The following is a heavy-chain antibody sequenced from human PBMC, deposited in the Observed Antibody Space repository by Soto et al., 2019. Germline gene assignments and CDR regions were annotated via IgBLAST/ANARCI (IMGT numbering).Heavy chain of an antibody. J-gene: IGHJ5*02. Sequence: EVQLVESGGGLVQPGGSLRLSCAASGFTFSSYWMSWVRQAPGKGLEWVANIKQDGSEKYYVDSVKGQFTISRDNAKNSLYLKRTSRRAEAAPVYSGARSIRALLIWSDPWGQETLVTVS. D-gene: IGHD6-6*01. V-gene: IGHV3-7*01. CDR2: IKQDGSEK. CDR3: ARSIRALLIWSDP. CDR1: GFTFSSYW.